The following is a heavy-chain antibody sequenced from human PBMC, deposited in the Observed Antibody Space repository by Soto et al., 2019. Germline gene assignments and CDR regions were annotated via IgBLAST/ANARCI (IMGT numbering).Heavy chain of an antibody. CDR3: ARGSSRPTHAFDI. CDR1: GGSFSGYY. V-gene: IGHV4-34*01. J-gene: IGHJ3*02. Sequence: SETLSLTCAGYGGSFSGYYWSWIRQPPGKGLEWIGEINHSGSTNYNPSLKSRVTISVDTSKNQFSLKLSSVTAADTAVYYCARGSSRPTHAFDIWGQGTMVTVSS. CDR2: INHSGST.